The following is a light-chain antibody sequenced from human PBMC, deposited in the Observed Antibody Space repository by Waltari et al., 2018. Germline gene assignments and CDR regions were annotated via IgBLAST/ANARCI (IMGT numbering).Light chain of an antibody. CDR1: QSISTW. Sequence: DIQMTQSPSSLSASVGDKVTITCRASQSISTWLAWFQLKPGKAPKLLIYKASNLEGGVPSRFSGSGSGTEFTLTISSLLPEDFATYYCQQYNSDSHSFGQGTRLEIK. V-gene: IGKV1-5*03. J-gene: IGKJ2*01. CDR3: QQYNSDSHS. CDR2: KAS.